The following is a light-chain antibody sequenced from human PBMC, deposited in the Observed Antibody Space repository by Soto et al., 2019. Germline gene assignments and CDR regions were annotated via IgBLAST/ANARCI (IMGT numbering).Light chain of an antibody. V-gene: IGKV1-5*01. CDR1: QSISNW. J-gene: IGKJ1*01. Sequence: IQLTQSPSTLPASVGDRVTLTCRASQSISNWLAWYQQKPGTAPKLLIYHASILETAIPSRFSGNGSGTEFTLTISSLQPGDIATYYCQQYNSYTFGQWSRVEIK. CDR2: HAS. CDR3: QQYNSYT.